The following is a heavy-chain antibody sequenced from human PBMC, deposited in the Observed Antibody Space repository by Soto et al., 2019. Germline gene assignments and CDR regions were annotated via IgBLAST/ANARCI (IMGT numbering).Heavy chain of an antibody. CDR3: ARDRDLGELTAHHLAGTNQALTWNNWFDP. D-gene: IGHD6-19*01. J-gene: IGHJ5*02. CDR2: IIPILGIA. V-gene: IGHV1-69*10. Sequence: GASVKVSCKASGGTFSSYTISWVRQAPGQGLEWMGGIIPILGIANYAQKFQGRVTITADKSTSTAYMELSSLRSEDTAVYYCARDRDLGELTAHHLAGTNQALTWNNWFDPWGQGTLVTVSS. CDR1: GGTFSSYT.